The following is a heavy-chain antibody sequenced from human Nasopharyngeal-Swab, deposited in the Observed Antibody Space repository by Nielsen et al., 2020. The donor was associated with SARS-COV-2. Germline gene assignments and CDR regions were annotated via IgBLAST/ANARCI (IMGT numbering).Heavy chain of an antibody. Sequence: LSLTCTVSVGSISSGVYSWSWIRQHPGKGLEWIGYIYYSGSTYYNPSLKSRVTISVDTSKNQFSLKLSSVTAADTAVYYCARGLRDYVWGSYRSYFDYWGQGTLVTVSS. CDR3: ARGLRDYVWGSYRSYFDY. CDR1: VGSISSGVYS. D-gene: IGHD3-16*02. CDR2: IYYSGST. V-gene: IGHV4-31*03. J-gene: IGHJ4*02.